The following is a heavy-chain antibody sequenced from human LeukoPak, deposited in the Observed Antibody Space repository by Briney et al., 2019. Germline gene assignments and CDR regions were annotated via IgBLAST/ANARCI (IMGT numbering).Heavy chain of an antibody. Sequence: PGGTLRLSCAASGFTFSRYGMSWVRQAPGKGLEWVSGISGGGGSTYYADSVKGRFTISRDNSKHTLYLQMNSLRAEDTAVYYCAKASGVRGVHDYCGQGNLVTVSS. CDR1: GFTFSRYG. CDR3: AKASGVRGVHDY. J-gene: IGHJ4*02. CDR2: ISGGGGST. D-gene: IGHD3-10*01. V-gene: IGHV3-23*01.